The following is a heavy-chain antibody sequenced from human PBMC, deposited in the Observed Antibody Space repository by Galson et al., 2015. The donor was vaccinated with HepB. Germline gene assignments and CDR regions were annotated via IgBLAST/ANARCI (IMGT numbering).Heavy chain of an antibody. Sequence: SLRLSCAASGFTFSGYWMSWVRQAPGKGLEWVANINEAGSEKYYVDSVKGRFTISRDNAKNSLYLQMNSLRAEDTAVYYCANNWGSGNWGQGTLVTVSS. CDR2: INEAGSEK. CDR3: ANNWGSGN. D-gene: IGHD7-27*01. CDR1: GFTFSGYW. V-gene: IGHV3-7*03. J-gene: IGHJ4*02.